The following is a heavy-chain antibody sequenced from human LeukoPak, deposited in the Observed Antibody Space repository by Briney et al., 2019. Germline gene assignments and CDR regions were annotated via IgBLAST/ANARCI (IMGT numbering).Heavy chain of an antibody. V-gene: IGHV1-2*02. J-gene: IGHJ3*02. Sequence: GASVKVSCKASGGTFSSYAISWVRQAPGQGLEWMGWINPNSGGTNYAQKFQGRVTMTRDTSISTAYMELSRLRSDDTAVYYCARGFGVGATGRSRAFDIWGQGTMVTVSS. CDR3: ARGFGVGATGRSRAFDI. D-gene: IGHD1-26*01. CDR1: GGTFSSYA. CDR2: INPNSGGT.